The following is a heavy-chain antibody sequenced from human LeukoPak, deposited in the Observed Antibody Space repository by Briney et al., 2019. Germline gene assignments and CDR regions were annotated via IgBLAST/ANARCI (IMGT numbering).Heavy chain of an antibody. CDR2: IGGGGDGT. J-gene: IGHJ4*02. V-gene: IGHV3-23*01. D-gene: IGHD2-15*01. CDR1: EFTFSNLA. Sequence: PGGSLRLSCVASEFTFSNLAMTWVRQAPGEGLEWDSTIGGGGDGTYYADSVKGRFTISRDESKNTLYLQMSSLRAEDTAIYYCAKDLARGFCGGGSCYPFDYWGQGTLVTVSS. CDR3: AKDLARGFCGGGSCYPFDY.